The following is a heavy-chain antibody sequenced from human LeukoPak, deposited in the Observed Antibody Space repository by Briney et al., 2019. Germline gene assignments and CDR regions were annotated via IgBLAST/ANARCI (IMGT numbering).Heavy chain of an antibody. V-gene: IGHV3-53*01. CDR1: GFTVSSNY. CDR2: IYSGGST. CDR3: ARDRVVVPAAIDYGMDV. Sequence: GGSLRLSCAASGFTVSSNYMSWVRQAPGKGLEWVSVIYSGGSTYYADSVKGRFSISRDNSKNTLYLQMNSLRAEDTAVYYYARDRVVVPAAIDYGMDVWGQGTTVTVSS. D-gene: IGHD2-2*01. J-gene: IGHJ6*02.